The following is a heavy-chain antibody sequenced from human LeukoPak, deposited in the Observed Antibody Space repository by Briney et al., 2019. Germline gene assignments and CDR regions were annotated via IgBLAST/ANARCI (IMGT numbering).Heavy chain of an antibody. CDR3: ARDLYYSGYDSALNY. J-gene: IGHJ4*02. CDR2: ISSSGSTI. CDR1: GFTFSDYY. D-gene: IGHD5-12*01. Sequence: PGGSLRLSCAASGFTFSDYYMSWIRQAPGKGLEWVSYISSSGSTIYYADSVKGRFTISRDNAKNSLYLQMNSLRAEDTAVYYCARDLYYSGYDSALNYWGQGTLVTVSS. V-gene: IGHV3-11*01.